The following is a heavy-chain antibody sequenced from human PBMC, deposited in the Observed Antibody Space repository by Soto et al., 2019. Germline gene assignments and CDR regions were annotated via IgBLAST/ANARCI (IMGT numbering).Heavy chain of an antibody. CDR2: IRYDGYS. CDR3: ARHGFGSLHGLVDV. V-gene: IGHV4-59*08. D-gene: IGHD3-10*01. J-gene: IGHJ6*02. CDR1: GGSIPNYY. Sequence: QVQLQESGPGLVKPSETLSLTCTVSGGSIPNYYCSWFRQPPGKGLEWICYIRYDGYSVYNLSLNRRVTMSMDTSKTQFSLMLESVTVTDTAVYYCARHGFGSLHGLVDVWGQGTTVIVSS.